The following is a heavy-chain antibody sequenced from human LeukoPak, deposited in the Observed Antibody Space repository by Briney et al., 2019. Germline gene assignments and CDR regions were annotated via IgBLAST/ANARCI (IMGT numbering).Heavy chain of an antibody. CDR3: AKAFELLWLLY. J-gene: IGHJ4*02. CDR1: GFTFSSYG. Sequence: PGRSLRLSRAASGFTFSSYGMHWVRQAPGKGLEWVAVISYDGSNKYYADSVKGRFTISRDNSKNTLYLQMNSLRAEDTAVYYCAKAFELLWLLYWGQGTLVTVSS. D-gene: IGHD5-18*01. CDR2: ISYDGSNK. V-gene: IGHV3-30*18.